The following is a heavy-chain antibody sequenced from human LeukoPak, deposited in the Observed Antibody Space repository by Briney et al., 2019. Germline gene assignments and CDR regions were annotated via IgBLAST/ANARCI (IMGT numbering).Heavy chain of an antibody. Sequence: VASVKVSCKASVHSLTSYGISWVRQAPGQGLVWMGGISTYDSNTNYAQRVQDRLTMTTDASTSTAYMELRSLRSDDTAVYYCAKLGATVGYAPIDYWGQGTLVTVSS. CDR1: VHSLTSYG. CDR2: ISTYDSNT. V-gene: IGHV1-18*04. D-gene: IGHD1-26*01. CDR3: AKLGATVGYAPIDY. J-gene: IGHJ4*02.